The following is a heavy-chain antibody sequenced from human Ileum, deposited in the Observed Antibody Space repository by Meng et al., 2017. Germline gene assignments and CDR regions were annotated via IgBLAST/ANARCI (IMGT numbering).Heavy chain of an antibody. CDR3: VRHPHIEATGNYRFDY. CDR1: GGSISNYF. D-gene: IGHD1-1*01. CDR2: IYYSGNT. Sequence: SETLSLTCTVSGGSISNYFWSWIRQPPGKGLEWIGYIYYSGNTNSNPSLKSRVTISVDTSKNQFSLKLSSVTSADTAVYYCVRHPHIEATGNYRFDYWGQGTLVTVSS. V-gene: IGHV4-59*01. J-gene: IGHJ4*02.